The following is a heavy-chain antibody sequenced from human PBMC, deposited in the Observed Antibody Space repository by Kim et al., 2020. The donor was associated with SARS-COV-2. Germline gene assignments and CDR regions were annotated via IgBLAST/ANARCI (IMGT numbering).Heavy chain of an antibody. Sequence: GGSLRLSCAASGFTFSSYWMSWVRQAPGKGLEWVANIKQDGSEKDYVDSVKGRLTISRDNAKNSLYLQMNSLRVEDTAVYYCARVVRPTYYYDSSGYYYPDYWGQGTLVTVSS. CDR1: GFTFSSYW. D-gene: IGHD3-22*01. CDR3: ARVVRPTYYYDSSGYYYPDY. CDR2: IKQDGSEK. V-gene: IGHV3-7*03. J-gene: IGHJ4*02.